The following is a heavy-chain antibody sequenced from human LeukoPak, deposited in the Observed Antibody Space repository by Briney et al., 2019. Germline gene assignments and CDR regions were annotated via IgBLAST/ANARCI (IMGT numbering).Heavy chain of an antibody. V-gene: IGHV3-23*01. CDR3: XXXXXXXXXXRYYYYYGMDV. CDR1: GFTFSSYA. Sequence: PGGSLRLSCAASGFTFSSYAMSWVRQAPGKGLEWVSAISGSGGSTYYADSVKGRFTISRANSKNTLYLQMNSLRAEDAAVYYXXXXXXXXXXXRYYYYYGMDVWGQGTTVTVSS. CDR2: ISGSGGST. J-gene: IGHJ6*02.